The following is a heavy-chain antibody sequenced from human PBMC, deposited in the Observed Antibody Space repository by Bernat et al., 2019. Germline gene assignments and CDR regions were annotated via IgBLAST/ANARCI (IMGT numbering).Heavy chain of an antibody. CDR1: GFTFSSYA. J-gene: IGHJ4*02. CDR3: ARDRTRRKYYDILTGKDY. Sequence: QVQLVESGGGVVQPGRSLRLSCAASGFTFSSYAMHWVRQAPGKGLEWVAVISYDGSNKYYADSVKGRFTISRDNSKNTLYLKMNSLRAEDTAVYYCARDRTRRKYYDILTGKDYWGQGTLVTVSS. CDR2: ISYDGSNK. V-gene: IGHV3-30-3*01. D-gene: IGHD3-9*01.